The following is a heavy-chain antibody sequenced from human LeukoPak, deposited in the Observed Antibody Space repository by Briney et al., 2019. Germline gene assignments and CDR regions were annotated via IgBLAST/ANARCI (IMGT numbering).Heavy chain of an antibody. Sequence: GSLRLSCAVSGFSVSSNYMHWVRQAPGKGLQWVAVIYGAETANYADSVRGRFTISRDNAKNSLYLQMNSLRAEDTAVYYCARDGPVGALYWGQGTLVTVSS. CDR1: GFSVSSNY. V-gene: IGHV3-66*01. J-gene: IGHJ4*02. D-gene: IGHD1-26*01. CDR3: ARDGPVGALY. CDR2: IYGAETA.